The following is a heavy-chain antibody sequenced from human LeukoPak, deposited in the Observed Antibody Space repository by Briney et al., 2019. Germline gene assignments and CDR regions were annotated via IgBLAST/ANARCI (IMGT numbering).Heavy chain of an antibody. V-gene: IGHV4-39*07. D-gene: IGHD3-3*01. J-gene: IGHJ4*02. CDR2: IYYSGST. CDR3: ARVGVLRFLEWPYFDY. Sequence: SETLSLTCTVSGGSLSSSSYYWGWIRQPPGKGLEWIGSIYYSGSTYYNPSLKSRVTISVDTSKNQFSLKLSSVTAADTAVYYCARVGVLRFLEWPYFDYWGQGTLVTVSS. CDR1: GGSLSSSSYY.